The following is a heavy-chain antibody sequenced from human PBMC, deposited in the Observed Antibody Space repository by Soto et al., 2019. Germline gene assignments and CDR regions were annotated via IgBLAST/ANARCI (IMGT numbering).Heavy chain of an antibody. CDR2: IIPIFGTA. CDR1: GGTFSSYA. D-gene: IGHD2-2*01. V-gene: IGHV1-69*13. Sequence: ASVKVSCKASGGTFSSYAISWVLQAPGQGLEWMGGIIPIFGTANYAQKFQGRVTITADESTSTAYMELSSLRSEDTAVYYCARGVACSSTSCYYYYGMDVWGQGTTVPSP. J-gene: IGHJ6*02. CDR3: ARGVACSSTSCYYYYGMDV.